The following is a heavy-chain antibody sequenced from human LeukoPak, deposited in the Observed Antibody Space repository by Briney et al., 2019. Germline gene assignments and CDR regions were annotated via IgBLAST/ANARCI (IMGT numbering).Heavy chain of an antibody. D-gene: IGHD6-19*01. CDR3: ARGLSSGWNDY. V-gene: IGHV4-59*01. Sequence: PSETLSLTCTVSGGSISSYYWSWIRQPPGQGLEWIGYIYYSGSTNYNPSLKSRVTISVDTSKNQCSLKLSSVTAADTAVYYCARGLSSGWNDYWGQGTLVTVSS. J-gene: IGHJ4*02. CDR1: GGSISSYY. CDR2: IYYSGST.